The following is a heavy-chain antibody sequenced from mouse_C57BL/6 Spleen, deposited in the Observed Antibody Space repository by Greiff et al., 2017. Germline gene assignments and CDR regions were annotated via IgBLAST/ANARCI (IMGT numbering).Heavy chain of an antibody. Sequence: VKVVESGAELAKPGASVKLSCKASGYTFTSHWMHWVKQRPGQGLEWIGYITPRSGYTKYNQKFKDKATLTADKSSSTAYMLLSSRTYDDSAAYYCARGGFTYYSMDYWGQGTSVTVSS. CDR1: GYTFTSHW. CDR3: ARGGFTYYSMDY. V-gene: IGHV1-7*01. J-gene: IGHJ4*01. CDR2: ITPRSGYT.